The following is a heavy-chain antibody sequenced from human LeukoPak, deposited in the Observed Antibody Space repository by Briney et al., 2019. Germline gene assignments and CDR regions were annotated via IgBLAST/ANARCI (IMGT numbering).Heavy chain of an antibody. CDR1: NGSISSGSYY. CDR3: ARGPAGYDILTGYYPSYYFDY. J-gene: IGHJ4*02. V-gene: IGHV4-61*02. Sequence: SETLSLTCTVSNGSISSGSYYWPWVRQPAGKGLEWIGRIYTSGSTSYNPSLKSQFTKTVETSKNQFSLKLSSVTAADTAVYYCARGPAGYDILTGYYPSYYFDYWGQGTLVTVSS. CDR2: IYTSGST. D-gene: IGHD3-9*01.